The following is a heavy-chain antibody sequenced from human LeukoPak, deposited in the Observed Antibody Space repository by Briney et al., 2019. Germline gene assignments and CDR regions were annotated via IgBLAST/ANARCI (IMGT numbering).Heavy chain of an antibody. V-gene: IGHV3-30*18. CDR1: GFTFSSYV. CDR2: ISYDGSNK. CDR3: AKDLAVTLYYYYYGMDV. D-gene: IGHD4-17*01. Sequence: GGSLRLSCAASGFTFSSYVMHWVRQAPGKGLEWVAVISYDGSNKYYADSVKGRFTISRDNSKNTLYLQMNSLRAEDTAVCYCAKDLAVTLYYYYYGMDVWGQGTTVTVSS. J-gene: IGHJ6*02.